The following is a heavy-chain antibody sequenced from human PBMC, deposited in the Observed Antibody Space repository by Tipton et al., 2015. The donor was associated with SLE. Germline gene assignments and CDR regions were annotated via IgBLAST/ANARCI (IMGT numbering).Heavy chain of an antibody. CDR2: IYTSGST. CDR3: ARDRGGLVFDL. V-gene: IGHV4-61*02. J-gene: IGHJ2*01. CDR1: GGSISSGSYY. D-gene: IGHD2-8*02. Sequence: LRPSCTVSGGSISSGSYYWSWIRQPAGKGLEWIGRIYTSGSTNYNPSLKSRVTISVDTSKNQFSLKLSSVTAADTAVYYCARDRGGLVFDLWGRGTLVTVSS.